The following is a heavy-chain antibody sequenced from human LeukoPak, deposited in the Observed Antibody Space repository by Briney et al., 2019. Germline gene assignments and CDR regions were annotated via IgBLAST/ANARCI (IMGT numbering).Heavy chain of an antibody. CDR3: AKGRYQNYYDSSGYYSGH. V-gene: IGHV3-23*01. J-gene: IGHJ4*02. CDR1: GFTFSSYA. D-gene: IGHD3-22*01. CDR2: ISGSGGST. Sequence: GGSLRLSCAASGFTFSSYAMSWVRQAPGKGLEWVSAISGSGGSTYYADSVKGRFTISRDNSKNTLYLQMNSLRAEDTAVYYCAKGRYQNYYDSSGYYSGHWGQGTLVTVSS.